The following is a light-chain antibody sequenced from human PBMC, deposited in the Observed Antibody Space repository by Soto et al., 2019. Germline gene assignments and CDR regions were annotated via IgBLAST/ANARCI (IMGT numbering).Light chain of an antibody. Sequence: IVLTQSPGTLSLSPGDRATLSGRASQRVSSRYLAWYQQKLGQAPRLLIYDASRRATGVPARFIGSGSGTEFTLTISSLQSEDFAVYYCQQYKNWPRTFGQGTKVDNK. CDR3: QQYKNWPRT. CDR1: QRVSSRY. J-gene: IGKJ1*01. V-gene: IGKV3-15*01. CDR2: DAS.